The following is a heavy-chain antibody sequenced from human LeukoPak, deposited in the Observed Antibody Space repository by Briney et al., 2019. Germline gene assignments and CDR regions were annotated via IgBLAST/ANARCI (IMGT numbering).Heavy chain of an antibody. V-gene: IGHV3-7*01. Sequence: GGSLRLSCAASGFIFSSYWMSWVRQAPGKGLEWVANIKQDGSEKYYVDSVKGRFTISRDNAKNSLYLQMNSLRAEDTAVYYCARDGSIAGYYYYYYMDVWGKGTTVTVSS. D-gene: IGHD6-6*01. J-gene: IGHJ6*03. CDR2: IKQDGSEK. CDR1: GFIFSSYW. CDR3: ARDGSIAGYYYYYYMDV.